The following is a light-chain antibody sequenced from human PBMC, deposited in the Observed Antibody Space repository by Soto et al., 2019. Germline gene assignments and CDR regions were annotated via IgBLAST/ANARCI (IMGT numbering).Light chain of an antibody. CDR3: QQYYTYSWT. J-gene: IGKJ1*01. CDR2: DAS. Sequence: DIQMTQSPSTLSASVGDRVTITCRASQSISTWLAWYQQKPGKAPKLRIYDASSLESGVPSRFSGSGSGTEFTLTISSRQPDDVATYYCQQYYTYSWTVGQVTKVEF. CDR1: QSISTW. V-gene: IGKV1-5*01.